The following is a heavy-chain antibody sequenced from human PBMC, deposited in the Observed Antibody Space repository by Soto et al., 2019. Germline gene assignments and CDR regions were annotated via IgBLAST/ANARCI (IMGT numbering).Heavy chain of an antibody. Sequence: ESGGGLVQPGGSLRLSCAASGFTFSSYEMNCVRQAPGKGLERVSYISSSGSTIYYADSVKGRFTISRDNAKNSLYLQMNSLRAEDTAVYYCAREGVAAAGNYNGMAVWGPGTTVTVSS. CDR2: ISSSGSTI. J-gene: IGHJ6*02. V-gene: IGHV3-48*03. CDR3: AREGVAAAGNYNGMAV. D-gene: IGHD6-13*01. CDR1: GFTFSSYE.